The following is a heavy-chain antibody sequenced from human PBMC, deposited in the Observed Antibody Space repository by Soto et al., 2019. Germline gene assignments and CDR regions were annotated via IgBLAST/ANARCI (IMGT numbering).Heavy chain of an antibody. CDR3: ARRAPPRDV. V-gene: IGHV1-18*01. J-gene: IGHJ6*02. CDR2: NSAYNGNT. Sequence: QVQLLQSGAEVKKPGASVKVSCKASGYTFTSYGISWVRQAPGQGLEWMGWNSAYNGNTKYAQKLQGRVTMTTDTSTSTAYMWLRSLRADETAVYYSARRAPPRDVWGQGTTGTVSS. CDR1: GYTFTSYG.